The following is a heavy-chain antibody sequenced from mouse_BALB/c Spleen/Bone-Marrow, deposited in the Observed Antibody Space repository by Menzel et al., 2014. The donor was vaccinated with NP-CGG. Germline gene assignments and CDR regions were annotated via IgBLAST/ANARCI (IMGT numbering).Heavy chain of an antibody. D-gene: IGHD2-4*01. CDR2: ISNGSGST. CDR3: ARHNYDETWFAY. V-gene: IGHV5-12*02. J-gene: IGHJ3*01. Sequence: EVNVVESGGGLVQPGGSLKLSCATSGFTFSDYYMYWVRQTPEKRLEWVAYISNGSGSTYYPDTVKGRFTISRDNAKNTLYLQMSRLKSEDTAMYYCARHNYDETWFAYWGQGTLVTVSA. CDR1: GFTFSDYY.